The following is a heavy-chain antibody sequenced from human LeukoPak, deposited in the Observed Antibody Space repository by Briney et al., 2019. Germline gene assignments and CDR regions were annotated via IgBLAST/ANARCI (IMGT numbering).Heavy chain of an antibody. CDR1: GFTVSSNY. D-gene: IGHD5-18*01. CDR2: IYSGGST. J-gene: IGHJ4*02. Sequence: GGSLRLPCAASGFTVSSNYMSWVRQAPGKGLQWVSVIYSGGSTYYADSVKGRFTISRDNSKNTLYLQMNSLRAEDTAVYYCARDPPRGWDTYSYGTDFDYWGQGTLVTVS. CDR3: ARDPPRGWDTYSYGTDFDY. V-gene: IGHV3-66*02.